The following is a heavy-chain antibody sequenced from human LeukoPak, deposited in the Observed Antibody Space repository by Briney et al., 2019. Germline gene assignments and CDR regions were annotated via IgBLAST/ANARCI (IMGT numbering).Heavy chain of an antibody. D-gene: IGHD2/OR15-2a*01. CDR1: GGSVSSYY. Sequence: SETLSLTCTVSGGSVSSYYWRWLRQPAGKGLEWIGRIYTSGSTNYNPSLKSRVTMSVDQCKNQFSLKLSSVTAADTALYYCARDYPTLCFDYWGQGTLVTVSS. J-gene: IGHJ4*02. CDR2: IYTSGST. CDR3: ARDYPTLCFDY. V-gene: IGHV4-4*07.